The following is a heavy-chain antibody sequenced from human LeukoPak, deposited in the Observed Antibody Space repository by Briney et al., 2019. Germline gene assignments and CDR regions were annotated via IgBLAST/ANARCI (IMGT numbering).Heavy chain of an antibody. D-gene: IGHD2-2*01. V-gene: IGHV4-59*01. CDR1: GGSISSYY. Sequence: PSETLSLTCTVSGGSISSYYWSWIRQPPGKGLEWIGYIYYSGSTNYNPSLKSRVTISVDTSKNQFSLKLSSVTAADTAVYYCASTNKDIVVVPAAPHYYCYYYMDVWGRGTTVTVSS. CDR2: IYYSGST. J-gene: IGHJ6*03. CDR3: ASTNKDIVVVPAAPHYYCYYYMDV.